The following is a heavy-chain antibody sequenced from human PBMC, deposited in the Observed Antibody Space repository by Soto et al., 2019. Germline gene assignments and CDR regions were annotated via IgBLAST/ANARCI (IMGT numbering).Heavy chain of an antibody. D-gene: IGHD4-4*01. CDR1: GFTFSSYS. CDR3: ARDSKNRQDGMDV. CDR2: ISAIGDYM. V-gene: IGHV3-21*01. J-gene: IGHJ6*02. Sequence: GGSLRLSCEGSGFTFSSYSINWVRQAPGKGLEWGSSISAIGDYMIYADSVKGRCTISRDNPKNSLFLQMDSLRAEDRAVYFCARDSKNRQDGMDVWGQGTTGTGSS.